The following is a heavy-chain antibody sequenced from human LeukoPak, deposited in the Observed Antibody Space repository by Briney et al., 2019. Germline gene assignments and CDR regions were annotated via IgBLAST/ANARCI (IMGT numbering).Heavy chain of an antibody. V-gene: IGHV3-7*01. CDR3: ARVRIPAD. CDR2: IKQDGSEK. Sequence: PGGSLRLPCATSGFTFSGSAIHWVRQAPGKGLEWVANIKQDGSEKYYVDSVKGRFTISRDNAKNSLYLQMISLRAEDTAVYYCARVRIPADWGQGTLVAVSS. CDR1: GFTFSGSA. D-gene: IGHD1-14*01. J-gene: IGHJ4*02.